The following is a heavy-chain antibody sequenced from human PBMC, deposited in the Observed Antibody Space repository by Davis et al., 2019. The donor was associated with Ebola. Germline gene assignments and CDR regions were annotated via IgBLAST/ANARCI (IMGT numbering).Heavy chain of an antibody. J-gene: IGHJ6*02. CDR3: ARDTPFTDTYGMDV. CDR1: GFTFSSYE. CDR2: ISSNGGST. Sequence: GESLKISCAASGFTFSSYEMNWVRQAPGKGLEYVSAISSNGGSTYYANSVKGRFTISRDNSKNTLYLQMGSLRAEDTAVYYCARDTPFTDTYGMDVWGQGTTVTVSS. D-gene: IGHD2-15*01. V-gene: IGHV3-64*01.